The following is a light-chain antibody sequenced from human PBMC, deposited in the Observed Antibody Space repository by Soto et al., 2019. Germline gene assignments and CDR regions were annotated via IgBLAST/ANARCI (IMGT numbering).Light chain of an antibody. J-gene: IGKJ1*01. Sequence: EIVPTQSPCTLSLSPWARAPLSCMASPDLSSTNLAWYQQKPVQAHRLLIYGTSNRATGIPDRFSGSGSGTDFTLTIRRLEPEDFAVYYCQQYAMSPWTFGQGTKVDIK. V-gene: IGKV3-20*01. CDR2: GTS. CDR1: PDLSSTN. CDR3: QQYAMSPWT.